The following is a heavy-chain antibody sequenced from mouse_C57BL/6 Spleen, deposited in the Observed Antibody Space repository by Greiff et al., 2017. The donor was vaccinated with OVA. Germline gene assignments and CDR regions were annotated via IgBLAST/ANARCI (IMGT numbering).Heavy chain of an antibody. CDR1: GYTFTSYW. CDR3: ASLSKGGYFEV. V-gene: IGHV1-69*01. J-gene: IGHJ1*03. CDR2: IDPSDSYT. D-gene: IGHD2-5*01. Sequence: QVQLQQSGAELVMPGASVKLSCTASGYTFTSYWMHWVKQRPGQGLEWIGEIDPSDSYTNYNQKFKGKSTLTGDKSSSKAYMQLSSLTSADSAVYYCASLSKGGYFEVWGTGTTVTVAS.